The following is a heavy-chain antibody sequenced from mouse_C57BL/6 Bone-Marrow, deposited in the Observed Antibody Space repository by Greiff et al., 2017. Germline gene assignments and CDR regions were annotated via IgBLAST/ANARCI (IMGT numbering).Heavy chain of an antibody. CDR3: ARERLGGY. Sequence: DVHLVESGPELVKPGASVKISCKASGYSFTGYYMNWVKQSPEKSLEWIGEINPSTGGTTYNQKFKAKATLTVDKSSSTAYMQLKSLTSEDSAVYYCARERLGGYWGQGTTLTVSS. V-gene: IGHV1-42*01. CDR2: INPSTGGT. J-gene: IGHJ2*01. D-gene: IGHD4-1*01. CDR1: GYSFTGYY.